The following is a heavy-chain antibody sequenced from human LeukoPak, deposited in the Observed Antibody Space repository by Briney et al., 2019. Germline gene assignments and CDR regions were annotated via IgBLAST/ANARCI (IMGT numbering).Heavy chain of an antibody. Sequence: GGSLRLSCAASGFIFSSYAMSWVRQAPGKGLEWVSAISGSGGSTYYADSVKGRFTISRDNSKNTLYLRMNSLRAEDTAVYYCAKSGPIGELLFAFDYWGQGTLVTVSS. CDR2: ISGSGGST. D-gene: IGHD3-10*01. CDR3: AKSGPIGELLFAFDY. V-gene: IGHV3-23*01. CDR1: GFIFSSYA. J-gene: IGHJ4*02.